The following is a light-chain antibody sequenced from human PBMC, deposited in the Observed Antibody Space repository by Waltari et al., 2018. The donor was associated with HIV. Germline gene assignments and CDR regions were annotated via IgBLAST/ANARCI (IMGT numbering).Light chain of an antibody. CDR3: MQTLQAPWT. J-gene: IGKJ2*02. CDR2: LNS. V-gene: IGKV2-28*01. Sequence: IVLTQSPLVLPVTRGEPASISCRSSQSLLTSDEYTCLNWYLQKPGQSPRLLIFLNSNRASGVTDRFSGSRSGTDFTLRIARVEAEDVGIYYCMQTLQAPWTFGQGTKVE. CDR1: QSLLTSDEYTC.